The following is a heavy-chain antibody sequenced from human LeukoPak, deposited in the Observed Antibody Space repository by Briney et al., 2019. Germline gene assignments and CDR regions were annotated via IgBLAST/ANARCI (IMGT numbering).Heavy chain of an antibody. CDR1: GYTFTGYY. V-gene: IGHV1-2*02. CDR3: ATEIRYDSSGYYYGY. J-gene: IGHJ4*02. D-gene: IGHD3-22*01. Sequence: ASVKVSCKASGYTFTGYYMHWVRQAPGQGLEWMGWINPNSGGTNYAQKFQGRVTMTEDTSTDTAYMELSSLRSEDTAVYYCATEIRYDSSGYYYGYWGQGTLVTVSS. CDR2: INPNSGGT.